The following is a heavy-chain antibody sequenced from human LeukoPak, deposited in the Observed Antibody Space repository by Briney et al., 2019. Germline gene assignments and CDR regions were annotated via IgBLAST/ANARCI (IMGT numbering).Heavy chain of an antibody. CDR1: VYTFTGYY. J-gene: IGHJ4*02. D-gene: IGHD6-19*01. V-gene: IGHV1-2*06. CDR2: INPNSGGT. CDR3: ARLRSSGWYDY. Sequence: GASVKVSCKASVYTFTGYYMHWVRQAPGQGLEWVGRINPNSGGTNYAQKFQGRVTMTRDTSISTAYMELSRLRSDDTAVYYCARLRSSGWYDYWGQGTLVTVSS.